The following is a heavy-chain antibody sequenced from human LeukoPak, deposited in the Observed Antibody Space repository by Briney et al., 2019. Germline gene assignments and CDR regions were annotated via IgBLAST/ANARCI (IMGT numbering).Heavy chain of an antibody. CDR2: IRYDGSNK. J-gene: IGHJ4*02. CDR3: AKDPLRFLEWLGSPDY. CDR1: GFTSSSYG. D-gene: IGHD3-3*01. Sequence: GGSLRLSCSASGFTSSSYGMHWVRQAPGKGLEWVAFIRYDGSNKYYADSVKGRFTISRDNSKNTLYLQMNSLRAEDTAVYYCAKDPLRFLEWLGSPDYWGQGTLVTVSS. V-gene: IGHV3-30*02.